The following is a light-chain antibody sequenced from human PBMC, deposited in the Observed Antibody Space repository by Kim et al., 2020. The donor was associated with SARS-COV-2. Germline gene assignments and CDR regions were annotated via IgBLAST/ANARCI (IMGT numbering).Light chain of an antibody. CDR1: SGSIASND. Sequence: GKTVTISCTRSSGSIASNDVQWYEQRPGRAPTTVIYDDNQSPSGVPDRFSGSIDSSSNSASLTISGLKTEDEADYYCQSYDSSSWVFGGGTQLTVL. J-gene: IGLJ3*02. V-gene: IGLV6-57*03. CDR3: QSYDSSSWV. CDR2: DDN.